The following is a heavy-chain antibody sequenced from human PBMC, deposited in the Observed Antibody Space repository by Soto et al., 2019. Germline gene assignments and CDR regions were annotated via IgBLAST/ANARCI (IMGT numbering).Heavy chain of an antibody. D-gene: IGHD2-2*01. CDR3: AERYRSSTSCFRSEYYYYMDV. V-gene: IGHV1-69*02. Sequence: QVQLVQSGAEVKKPGSSVKVSCKASGGTFSSYTISWVRQAPGQGLEWMGRIIPILGIANYARKFQGSVTITADKTTSTAYMALSSLRSEDTAVYYCAERYRSSTSCFRSEYYYYMDVWGKGTTDTVPS. CDR2: IIPILGIA. J-gene: IGHJ6*03. CDR1: GGTFSSYT.